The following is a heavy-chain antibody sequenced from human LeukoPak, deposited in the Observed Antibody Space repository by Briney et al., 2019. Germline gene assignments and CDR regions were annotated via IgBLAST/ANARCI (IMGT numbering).Heavy chain of an antibody. V-gene: IGHV3-9*01. CDR3: AKDLSSAITSALVLDV. CDR1: GFTFDDYA. J-gene: IGHJ6*02. CDR2: ITWNRDNI. Sequence: GGSLRLSCAASGFTFDDYAMHWVRQAPGKGLEWVSGITWNRDNIGYGDSVKGRFTISRDNVKNVPYLQMTSLRPEDTALYYCAKDLSSAITSALVLDVWGQGTTVTVSS. D-gene: IGHD3-22*01.